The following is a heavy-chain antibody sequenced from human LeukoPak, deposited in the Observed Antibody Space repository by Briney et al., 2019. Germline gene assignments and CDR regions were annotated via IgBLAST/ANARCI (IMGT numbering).Heavy chain of an antibody. D-gene: IGHD4-17*01. CDR2: ISAYNGNT. Sequence: ASVKVSCKASGYTFTSYGISWVRQAPEQGLEWMGWISAYNGNTNYAQKLQGRVTMTTDTSTSTAFMELRSLRSDDTAVYYCARVSSYGDYFDYWGQGTLVTVSS. J-gene: IGHJ4*02. CDR3: ARVSSYGDYFDY. CDR1: GYTFTSYG. V-gene: IGHV1-18*01.